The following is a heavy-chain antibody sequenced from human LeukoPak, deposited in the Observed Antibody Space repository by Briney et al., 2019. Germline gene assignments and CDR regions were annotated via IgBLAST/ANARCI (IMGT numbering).Heavy chain of an antibody. J-gene: IGHJ6*03. CDR1: GYTFTGYY. CDR3: ARDPLYDSSGANTRGYYYMDV. D-gene: IGHD3-22*01. V-gene: IGHV1-2*02. CDR2: INPNSGGT. Sequence: ASVKVSCKASGYTFTGYYMHWVRQAPGQGLEWMGWINPNSGGTNYTQKFQGRVTMTRDTSISTAYMELSRLRSDDTAVYYCARDPLYDSSGANTRGYYYMDVWGKGTTVTVSS.